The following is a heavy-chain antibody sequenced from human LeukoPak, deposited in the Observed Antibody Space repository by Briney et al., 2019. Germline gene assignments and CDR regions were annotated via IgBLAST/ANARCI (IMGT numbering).Heavy chain of an antibody. CDR3: ARESYGSGSYYNGHFDY. J-gene: IGHJ4*02. CDR2: IYSGGST. Sequence: SETLSLTCTVSGGSISSYYWSWIRQPAGKGLEWMGRIYSGGSTNYNPSLKSRVTMSVDTSKNQFSLKLTSVTAADTAVYYCARESYGSGSYYNGHFDYWGQGTLVTVSS. CDR1: GGSISSYY. V-gene: IGHV4-4*07. D-gene: IGHD3-10*01.